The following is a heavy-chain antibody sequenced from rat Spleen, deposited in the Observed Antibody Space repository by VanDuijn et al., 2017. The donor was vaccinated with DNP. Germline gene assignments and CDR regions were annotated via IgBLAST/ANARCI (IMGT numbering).Heavy chain of an antibody. Sequence: EVQLVESGGGLVQPGRSLKLSCAASGFTFSDYYMAWVRRAPTKGLEWVAYISFDGGSTYYRDSVKGRFTISRDNAKSSLYLQMNSLKSEDTATYYCAKNSGYYFDYWGQGVMVTVSS. J-gene: IGHJ2*01. V-gene: IGHV5-20*01. CDR1: GFTFSDYY. CDR2: ISFDGGST. D-gene: IGHD4-3*01. CDR3: AKNSGYYFDY.